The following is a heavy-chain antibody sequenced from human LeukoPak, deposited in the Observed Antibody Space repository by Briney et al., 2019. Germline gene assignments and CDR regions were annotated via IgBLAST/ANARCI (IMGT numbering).Heavy chain of an antibody. J-gene: IGHJ4*02. V-gene: IGHV3-15*01. Sequence: PGGSLRLSCAGSGFTFSNAWMNWVRQAPGKGLEWLGRIKSKSDGGTTDYAAPVKGRFTISRDDSQNTVYLQMNSLKTEDTAMYYCATGGYYFPYWGQGTLVTVSS. CDR2: IKSKSDGGTT. CDR1: GFTFSNAW. D-gene: IGHD3-10*01. CDR3: ATGGYYFPY.